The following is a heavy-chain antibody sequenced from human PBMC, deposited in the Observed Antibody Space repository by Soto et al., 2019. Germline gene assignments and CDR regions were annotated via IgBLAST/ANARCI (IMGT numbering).Heavy chain of an antibody. V-gene: IGHV3-7*03. CDR2: IKQDGSEK. Sequence: XGSLIISCASSGVTFSSYWMSLVRQAPGKGLEWVANIKQDGSEKYYVDSVKGRFTISRDNAKNSLYLQMNSLRAEDTAVYYCARDPTVTTSNYWYFDLWGRGTLVTVSS. CDR1: GVTFSSYW. J-gene: IGHJ2*01. D-gene: IGHD4-17*01. CDR3: ARDPTVTTSNYWYFDL.